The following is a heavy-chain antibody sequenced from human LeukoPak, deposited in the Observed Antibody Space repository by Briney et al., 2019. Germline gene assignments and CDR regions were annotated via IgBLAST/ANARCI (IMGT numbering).Heavy chain of an antibody. Sequence: GASVKVSCKASGYTFTSYYMHWVRQAPGQGLEWMGIINPSGGRTSYAQKFQGRVTMTRDMSTSTVYMELSSLRSEDTAVYYCAREYSSSWKDGNWFDPWGQGTLVTVSS. J-gene: IGHJ5*02. CDR1: GYTFTSYY. D-gene: IGHD6-13*01. V-gene: IGHV1-46*01. CDR3: AREYSSSWKDGNWFDP. CDR2: INPSGGRT.